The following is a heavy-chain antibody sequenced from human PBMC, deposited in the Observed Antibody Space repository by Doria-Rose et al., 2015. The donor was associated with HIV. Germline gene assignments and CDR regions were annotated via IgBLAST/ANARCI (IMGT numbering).Heavy chain of an antibody. CDR1: GDSISSGDSL. CDR3: ARARNYGFPHFFDF. V-gene: IGHV4-30-4*01. D-gene: IGHD3-10*01. CDR2: ISSSGTT. J-gene: IGHJ4*02. Sequence: QVQLVQSGPGLVRPSQTLSLTCTVSGDSISSGDSLWSWISQPPGKGPAWIGYISSSGTTYYYPSLRGRLTISLDASKNQFSLNLNSVTAADTVVYYCARARNYGFPHFFDFWGQGTLVTVSS.